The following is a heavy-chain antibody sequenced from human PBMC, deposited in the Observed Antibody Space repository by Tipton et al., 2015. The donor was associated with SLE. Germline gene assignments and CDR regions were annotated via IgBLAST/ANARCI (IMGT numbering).Heavy chain of an antibody. D-gene: IGHD6-6*01. V-gene: IGHV4-39*07. CDR2: IHYSGST. Sequence: TLSLTCSVSGASISGSTSYWGWIRQSPGKGREWIGSIHYSGSTNDNPSLKSRVTISVDTSKNQFSLKLTSVSAADTADYYCARGEGGSSSSNYYYYYMDVWGKGTTVTVSS. CDR1: GASISGSTSY. J-gene: IGHJ6*03. CDR3: ARGEGGSSSSNYYYYYMDV.